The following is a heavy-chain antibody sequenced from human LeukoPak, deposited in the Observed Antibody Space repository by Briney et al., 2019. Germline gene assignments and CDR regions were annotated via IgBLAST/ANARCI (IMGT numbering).Heavy chain of an antibody. D-gene: IGHD3-22*01. V-gene: IGHV1-69*13. CDR2: IIPTFGTA. J-gene: IGHJ6*02. CDR3: ARVKDYYDSSGYYVGYYYGMDV. Sequence: GASVKVSCKASGGTFSSYAISWVRRAPGQGLEWMGGIIPTFGTANYAQKFQGRVTITADESTSTAYMELSSLRSEDTAVYYCARVKDYYDSSGYYVGYYYGMDVWGQGTTVTVSS. CDR1: GGTFSSYA.